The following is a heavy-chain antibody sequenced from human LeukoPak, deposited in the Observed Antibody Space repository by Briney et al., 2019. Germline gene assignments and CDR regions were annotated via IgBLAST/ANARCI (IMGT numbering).Heavy chain of an antibody. J-gene: IGHJ6*02. CDR1: GDSISSNNW. CDR2: IYHTGIT. V-gene: IGHV4-4*02. Sequence: SGTLSLTCAVSGDSISSNNWWTWVRQPPGKGLEWIGAIYHTGITDHNPSLKSRVSLSVDKSKNQFSLKLSTVTAADTAVYYCARVVYSRSNGMDVWGQGTTVTVSS. D-gene: IGHD1-26*01. CDR3: ARVVYSRSNGMDV.